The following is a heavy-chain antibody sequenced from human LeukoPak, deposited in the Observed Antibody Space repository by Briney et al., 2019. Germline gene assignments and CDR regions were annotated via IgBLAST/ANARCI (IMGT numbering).Heavy chain of an antibody. J-gene: IGHJ4*02. CDR1: GGSISSYY. D-gene: IGHD6-13*01. CDR3: ARRGTAAGTKTYYFDY. Sequence: SETLSLTCTVSGGSISSYYWSWIRQPPGKGPEWIGYIYYSGSTNYNPSLKSQVTISVDTSKNQFSLKLSSVTAADTAVYCCARRGTAAGTKTYYFDYWGQGTLVTVSS. CDR2: IYYSGST. V-gene: IGHV4-59*01.